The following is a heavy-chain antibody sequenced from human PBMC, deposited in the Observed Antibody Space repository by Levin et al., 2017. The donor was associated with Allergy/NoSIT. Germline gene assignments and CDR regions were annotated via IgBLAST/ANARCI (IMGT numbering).Heavy chain of an antibody. CDR3: AREGGSYHDGPFDY. Sequence: ASVKVSCAASGFTFSSYSMNWVRQAPGKGLEWVSSISSSSSYIYYADSVKGRFTISRDNAKNSLYLQMNSLRAEDTAVYYCAREGGSYHDGPFDYWGQGTLVTVSS. CDR2: ISSSSSYI. J-gene: IGHJ4*02. V-gene: IGHV3-21*01. D-gene: IGHD1-26*01. CDR1: GFTFSSYS.